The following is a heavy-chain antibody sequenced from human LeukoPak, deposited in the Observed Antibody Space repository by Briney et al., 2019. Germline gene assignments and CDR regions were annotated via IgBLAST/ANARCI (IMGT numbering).Heavy chain of an antibody. J-gene: IGHJ6*04. V-gene: IGHV4-59*01. CDR1: GGSISSYY. CDR3: ARAPYYDILTGSPCGGMDV. CDR2: IYYSGST. Sequence: KPSETLSLTCTVSGGSISSYYWSWIRQPPGKGLEWIGYIYYSGSTNYNPSLKSRVTISVDTSKNQFSLKLSSVTAADTAVYYCARAPYYDILTGSPCGGMDVWGKGTTVTVSS. D-gene: IGHD3-9*01.